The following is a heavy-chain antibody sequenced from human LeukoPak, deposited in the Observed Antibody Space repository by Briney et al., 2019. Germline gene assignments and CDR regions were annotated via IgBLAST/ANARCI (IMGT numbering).Heavy chain of an antibody. J-gene: IGHJ4*02. V-gene: IGHV1-3*01. D-gene: IGHD3-22*01. CDR1: GYTFTNYA. CDR2: INAGNGNT. CDR3: ARVDQYDSSGYFDY. Sequence: GASVKVSCKASGYTFTNYAIHWVRQAPGQRLEWMGWINAGNGNTKYSQKFLGRVTITKDTSARTAYMELSSLRSEDTAVYYCARVDQYDSSGYFDYWGQGTLVIVSS.